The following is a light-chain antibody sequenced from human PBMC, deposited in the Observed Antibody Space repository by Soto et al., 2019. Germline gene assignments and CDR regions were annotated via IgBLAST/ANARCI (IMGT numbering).Light chain of an antibody. Sequence: PGERVTLSCRASQSVDSNLAWYQQKPGQPPRLLIYGASTRATDMSGTFSGRGSGTEFTLTISSLRPEDFAVYYCQQYRSWPRTFGPGTKVEMK. J-gene: IGKJ4*02. CDR1: QSVDSN. V-gene: IGKV3-15*01. CDR3: QQYRSWPRT. CDR2: GAS.